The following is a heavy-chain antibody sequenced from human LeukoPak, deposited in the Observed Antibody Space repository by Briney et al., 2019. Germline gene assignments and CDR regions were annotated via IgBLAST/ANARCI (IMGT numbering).Heavy chain of an antibody. CDR2: INSDGDST. CDR1: GFTFSRYD. Sequence: GGSLRLSCAASGFTFSRYDMHWVRQAPGKGLEYVSTINSDGDSTYYANSVKGRFTISRDNSKNTLYLQMNSLRAEDTAVYYCANPPTVTKIRFDSWGQGTLVTVSS. V-gene: IGHV3-64*01. D-gene: IGHD4-17*01. J-gene: IGHJ5*01. CDR3: ANPPTVTKIRFDS.